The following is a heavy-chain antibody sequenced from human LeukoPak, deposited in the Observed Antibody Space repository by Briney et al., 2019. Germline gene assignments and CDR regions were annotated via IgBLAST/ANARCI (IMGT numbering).Heavy chain of an antibody. CDR2: INQDGSEK. CDR1: GFTFNTYT. CDR3: ARRDYCDY. V-gene: IGHV3-7*01. Sequence: PGGSLRLSCAASGFTFNTYTMNWVRQAPGKGLEWVANINQDGSEKYYVDSVKGRFTISRDNAKNSLYLQMNSLRAEDTAVYYCARRDYCDYWGQGTLVTVSS. J-gene: IGHJ4*02.